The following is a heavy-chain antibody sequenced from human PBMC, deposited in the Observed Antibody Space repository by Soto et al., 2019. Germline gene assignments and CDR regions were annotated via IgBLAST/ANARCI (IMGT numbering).Heavy chain of an antibody. V-gene: IGHV2-5*01. CDR2: IYWNDDK. CDR1: GFSLSTSEVG. Sequence: SGPTLVNTTQTLTLTCTFSGFSLSTSEVGVGWIRQPPGKALEWLALIYWNDDKRYSPSLKSRLTITKDTSKNQVVLTMTNMDPVDTATYYCAHNDYLHYGELIPFSFDYWGQGTLVTVSS. D-gene: IGHD4-17*01. CDR3: AHNDYLHYGELIPFSFDY. J-gene: IGHJ4*02.